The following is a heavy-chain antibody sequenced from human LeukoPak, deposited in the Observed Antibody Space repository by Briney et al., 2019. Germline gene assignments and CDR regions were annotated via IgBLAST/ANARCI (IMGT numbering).Heavy chain of an antibody. V-gene: IGHV1-18*01. D-gene: IGHD2-15*01. CDR1: GYTFTSYG. CDR2: ISAYNGNT. J-gene: IGHJ6*02. Sequence: ASVKVSCNASGYTFTSYGISWVRRAPGQGLEWMGWISAYNGNTNYAQKLQGRVTMTTDTSTSTAYMELRSLRSDDTAVYYCARAVVAATGYYYYGMDVWGQGTTVTVSS. CDR3: ARAVVAATGYYYYGMDV.